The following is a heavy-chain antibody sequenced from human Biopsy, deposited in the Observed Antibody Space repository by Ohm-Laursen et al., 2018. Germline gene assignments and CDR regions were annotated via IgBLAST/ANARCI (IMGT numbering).Heavy chain of an antibody. CDR3: ARDLPYYENSGYGAFDM. J-gene: IGHJ3*02. CDR2: IYNTGGT. V-gene: IGHV4-4*07. CDR1: GGFISTYY. D-gene: IGHD3-22*01. Sequence: SETLSLTCTVSGGFISTYYWNWIRQPAGKALEWIGRIYNTGGTNYNPPLQSRVTMSVDTSKNQFSLKMSSVTAADTAVYYCARDLPYYENSGYGAFDMWGQGTMVTVSS.